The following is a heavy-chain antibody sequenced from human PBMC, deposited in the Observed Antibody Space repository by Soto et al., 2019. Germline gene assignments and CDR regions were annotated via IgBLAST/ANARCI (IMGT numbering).Heavy chain of an antibody. Sequence: QSGGSLRLSCAASGFTFSSYAMSWVRQAPGKGLEWVSAISGSGGSTYYADSVKGRFTISRDNSKNTLYLQMDSLRAEDTAVYYCAKERVTMVRGALGPWGQGTLVTVSS. CDR1: GFTFSSYA. V-gene: IGHV3-23*01. J-gene: IGHJ5*02. CDR3: AKERVTMVRGALGP. D-gene: IGHD3-10*01. CDR2: ISGSGGST.